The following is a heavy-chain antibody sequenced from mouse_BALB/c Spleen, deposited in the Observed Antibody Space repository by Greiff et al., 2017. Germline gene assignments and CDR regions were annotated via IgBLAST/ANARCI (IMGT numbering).Heavy chain of an antibody. D-gene: IGHD4-1*01. CDR2: IDPANGNT. CDR1: GFNIKDTY. V-gene: IGHV14-3*02. J-gene: IGHJ4*01. CDR3: ARWEDY. Sequence: EVKLMESGAELVKPGASVKLSCTASGFNIKDTYMHWVKQRPEQGLEWIGRIDPANGNTKYDPKFQGKATITADTSSNTAYLQLSSLTSEDTAVYYCARWEDYWDQGTSVTVSS.